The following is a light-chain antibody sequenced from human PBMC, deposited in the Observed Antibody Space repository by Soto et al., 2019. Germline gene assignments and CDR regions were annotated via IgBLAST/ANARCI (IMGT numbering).Light chain of an antibody. Sequence: DIQMTQSPSTLSGSVGDRVTITCRASQTISSWLAWYQQKPGKAPKLLIYKASTLKSGVPSRFSGSGSGTEYTLPISSLQPDDFATYYCQHYNSYSEALGQGTKVERK. CDR2: KAS. CDR1: QTISSW. CDR3: QHYNSYSEA. J-gene: IGKJ1*01. V-gene: IGKV1-5*03.